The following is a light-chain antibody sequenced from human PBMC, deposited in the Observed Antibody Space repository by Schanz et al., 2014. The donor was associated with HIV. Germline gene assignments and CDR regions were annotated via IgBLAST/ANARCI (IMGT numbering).Light chain of an antibody. CDR2: DAS. J-gene: IGKJ1*01. V-gene: IGKV3D-15*01. Sequence: EIVLTQSPGTLSLSPGERATLSCRASQSVKSNFIGWYQQKPGQAPRLLIYDASNRATGIPARFSGSGSGTDFTLTISSLQSEDFAVYYCQQYNNWPRTFGQGTKVEIK. CDR3: QQYNNWPRT. CDR1: QSVKSN.